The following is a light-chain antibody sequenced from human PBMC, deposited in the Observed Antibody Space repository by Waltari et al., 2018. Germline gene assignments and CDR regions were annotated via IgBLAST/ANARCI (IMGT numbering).Light chain of an antibody. CDR2: EVN. CDR3: CSYAGTSIYV. CDR1: RIDVQSYNL. V-gene: IGLV2-23*02. Sequence: QSALTQPASVSGSPGQSITLSCTGSRIDVQSYNLVSWYQQNPGKAPKLIIYEVNTRPSGVSYRFSGSKSGNTASLTISGLQADDEADYYCCSYAGTSIYVFGTGTKVTV. J-gene: IGLJ1*01.